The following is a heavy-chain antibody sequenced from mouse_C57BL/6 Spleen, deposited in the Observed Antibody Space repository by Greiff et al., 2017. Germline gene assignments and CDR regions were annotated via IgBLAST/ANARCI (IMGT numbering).Heavy chain of an antibody. CDR2: IDPANGDT. J-gene: IGHJ4*01. D-gene: IGHD2-3*01. V-gene: IGHV14-3*01. Sequence: EVQLQQSVAELVRPGASVKLSCTASGFNIKNTFMHWVKQRPEQGLEWIGRIDPANGDTKYAPKFQGKATITADTSSNTAYLQLSSLTSEDPAIYYCARSGYSVGGSEGMDYWGQGTAVTVSS. CDR1: GFNIKNTF. CDR3: ARSGYSVGGSEGMDY.